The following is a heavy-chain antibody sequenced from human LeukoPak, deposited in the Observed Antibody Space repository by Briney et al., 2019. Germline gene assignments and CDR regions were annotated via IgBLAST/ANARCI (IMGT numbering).Heavy chain of an antibody. J-gene: IGHJ4*02. CDR3: ARDRYSPDWYRGLDLDY. D-gene: IGHD3-9*01. CDR2: IYTSGTT. Sequence: TPSETLSLTCTVSGGSISSYYWSWIRQPAGKGLEWIGHIYTSGTTNRNPSLKSRVTMSLDTSKSQFSLKLSSVTAADTAVCYCARDRYSPDWYRGLDLDYWGQGILVTVSS. V-gene: IGHV4-4*07. CDR1: GGSISSYY.